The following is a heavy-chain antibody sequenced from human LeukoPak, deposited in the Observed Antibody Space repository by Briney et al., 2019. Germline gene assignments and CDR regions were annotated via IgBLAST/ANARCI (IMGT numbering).Heavy chain of an antibody. CDR1: GFTFDDYA. Sequence: PGRSLRLSCAASGFTFDDYAMHWVRQAPGKGLEWVSGISWNSGSIGYADSVKGRSTISRDNAKNSLYLQMNSLRAEDTALYYCAKSRFGELLSHFDPWGQGTLVTVSS. CDR3: AKSRFGELLSHFDP. D-gene: IGHD3-10*01. V-gene: IGHV3-9*01. CDR2: ISWNSGSI. J-gene: IGHJ5*02.